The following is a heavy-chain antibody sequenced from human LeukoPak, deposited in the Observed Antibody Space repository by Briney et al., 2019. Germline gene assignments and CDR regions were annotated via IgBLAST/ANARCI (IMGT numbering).Heavy chain of an antibody. CDR1: GYTFTSYD. V-gene: IGHV1-8*03. J-gene: IGHJ6*03. D-gene: IGHD2-15*01. CDR2: MNPNSGNT. Sequence: ASVKVSCKASGYTFTSYDINWVRQATGQGLEWMGWMNPNSGNTGYAQKFQGRVTITRNTSISTAYMELSSLRSEDTAVYYCARVGGGSDYYYYYMDVWGKGTTVTVSS. CDR3: ARVGGGSDYYYYYMDV.